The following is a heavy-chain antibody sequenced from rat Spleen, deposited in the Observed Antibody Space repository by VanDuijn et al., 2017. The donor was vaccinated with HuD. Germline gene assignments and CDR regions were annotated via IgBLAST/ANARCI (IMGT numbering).Heavy chain of an antibody. CDR3: ARRHYGYTDYFDY. V-gene: IGHV5-31*01. D-gene: IGHD1-9*01. Sequence: EVRLVESGGGLVQPGRSLKLSCEASGFTFNHYWVTWIRQAPGKGLEWVASITHNDGNTYYPDSVMGRFTISRNNAKSTLNLQMDSLRSEDTATYYCARRHYGYTDYFDYWGQGVMVTVSS. CDR2: ITHNDGNT. CDR1: GFTFNHYW. J-gene: IGHJ2*01.